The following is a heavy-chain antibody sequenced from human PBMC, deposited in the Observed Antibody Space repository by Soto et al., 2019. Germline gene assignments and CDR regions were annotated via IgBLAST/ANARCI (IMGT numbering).Heavy chain of an antibody. J-gene: IGHJ6*02. CDR1: GGSFSGYY. CDR2: INHSGST. V-gene: IGHV4-34*01. Sequence: PSETLSLTCAVYGGSFSGYYWSWIRQPPGKGLEWIGEINHSGSTNYNPSLKSRVTISVDTSKNQFSLKLSSVTAADTAVYYCARGLHYSNYVDYYYYAMDVWGQGTTVTVSS. CDR3: ARGLHYSNYVDYYYYAMDV. D-gene: IGHD4-4*01.